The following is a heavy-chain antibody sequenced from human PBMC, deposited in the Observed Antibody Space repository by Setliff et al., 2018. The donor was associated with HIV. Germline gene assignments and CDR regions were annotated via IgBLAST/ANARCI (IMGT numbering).Heavy chain of an antibody. D-gene: IGHD5-12*01. CDR2: ISPYDGNT. V-gene: IGHV1-18*01. J-gene: IGHJ5*01. CDR1: GYTFTSYA. CDR3: ARLRCPGSPFDS. Sequence: ASVKVSCKTSGYTFTSYAISWVRQAPGQGLEWMGGISPYDGNTNYAQKLQGRVTLTTDTATNTAYMHLRSMRSDDTAVYSCARLRCPGSPFDSLGQGTLVTVSS.